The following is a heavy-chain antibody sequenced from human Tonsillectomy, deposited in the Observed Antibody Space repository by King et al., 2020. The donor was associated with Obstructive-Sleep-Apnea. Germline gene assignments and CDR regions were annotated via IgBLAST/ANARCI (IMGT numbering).Heavy chain of an antibody. J-gene: IGHJ4*02. CDR1: EFTFRNAW. V-gene: IGHV3-15*01. D-gene: IGHD3-9*01. CDR2: IKSKADGGTI. CDR3: STAAYYDILTGYSTFDY. Sequence: VQLVESGGGLVKPGGSLRLSCAVSEFTFRNAWLSWVRQAPGKGLEWIGRIKSKADGGTIDYAEPVKGRFIISRDDSGKILYLQMNNLKTEDTGVYYCSTAAYYDILTGYSTFDYWGQGTLVTVSS.